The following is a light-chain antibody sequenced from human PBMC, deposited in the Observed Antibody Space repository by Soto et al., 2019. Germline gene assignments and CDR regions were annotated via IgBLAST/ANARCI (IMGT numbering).Light chain of an antibody. CDR2: DVN. CDR3: TSWTTSTTMI. CDR1: SSDIGAYNY. J-gene: IGLJ2*01. V-gene: IGLV2-14*03. Sequence: QSALTQPASVSGSPGQSITISCTGTSSDIGAYNYVSWYQQHPGKAPKLMIYDVNIRPSGVSNRFSGSKSGNTASLTISGLQAEDEADYYCTSWTTSTTMIFGGGTQVTVL.